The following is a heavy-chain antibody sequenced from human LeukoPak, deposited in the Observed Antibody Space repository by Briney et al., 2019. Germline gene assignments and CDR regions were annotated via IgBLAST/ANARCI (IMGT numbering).Heavy chain of an antibody. CDR2: ISKDESNK. CDR3: AKDNPVLEY. Sequence: GGSLRLSCAASGFSFSTFGMHWVRQTPGKGLEWVSHISKDESNKYYADSVKGRFTISRDTSKNTLFLQMNSLRAEDTAVYYCAKDNPVLEYWGQGTLVAVSS. V-gene: IGHV3-30*18. CDR1: GFSFSTFG. J-gene: IGHJ4*02.